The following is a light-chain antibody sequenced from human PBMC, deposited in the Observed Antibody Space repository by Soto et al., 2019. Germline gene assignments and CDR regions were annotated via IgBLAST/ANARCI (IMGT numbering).Light chain of an antibody. CDR3: LQDFKYPRT. Sequence: AILMTQSPSSLSASVGDRVTITCRASQGIRNDLAWYQQKPGKAHKLLIYEASTLQSGVQSRSSGSYYSRDFTLTSGSLQPEDFATYYCLQDFKYPRTFGQGTKVDIK. J-gene: IGKJ1*01. V-gene: IGKV1-6*01. CDR1: QGIRND. CDR2: EAS.